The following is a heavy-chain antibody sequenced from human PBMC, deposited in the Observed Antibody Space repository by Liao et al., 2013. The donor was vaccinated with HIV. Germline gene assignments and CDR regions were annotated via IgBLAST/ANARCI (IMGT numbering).Heavy chain of an antibody. CDR3: ASYGSGWYSVDY. CDR1: DGSISSRSYY. Sequence: QLQLQESGPGLVKPSETLSLTCSVSDGSISSRSYYWGWIRQPPGKGLEWIGSMYYSGSTYYNPSLKSRVTISVDTSKNQFSLKLSSVTAADTAVYYCASYGSGWYSVDYWGQGTLVTVSS. CDR2: MYYSGST. V-gene: IGHV4-39*07. J-gene: IGHJ4*02. D-gene: IGHD6-19*01.